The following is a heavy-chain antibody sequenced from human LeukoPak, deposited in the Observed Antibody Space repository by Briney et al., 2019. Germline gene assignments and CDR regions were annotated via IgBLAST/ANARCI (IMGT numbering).Heavy chain of an antibody. Sequence: ASGKVSFKAAGYTFTAYYLQLVRLAPGQGLEWMGWINPKSVGTEYAQRFQGRVTMTRDTSISTAYMELSRLRSDDTAVYYCARDHCSANSCYEDYYNGLDVWGQGTTVTVSS. D-gene: IGHD2-2*01. CDR1: GYTFTAYY. V-gene: IGHV1-2*02. J-gene: IGHJ6*02. CDR3: ARDHCSANSCYEDYYNGLDV. CDR2: INPKSVGT.